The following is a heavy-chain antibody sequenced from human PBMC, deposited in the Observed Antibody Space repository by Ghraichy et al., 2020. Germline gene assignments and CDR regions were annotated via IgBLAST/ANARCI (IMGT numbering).Heavy chain of an antibody. CDR3: ARVEPLYGNPENYGLDV. D-gene: IGHD4-17*01. CDR1: GDSITNYY. CDR2: IYYSGSS. J-gene: IGHJ6*02. Sequence: SETLSLTCTVSGDSITNYYWTWIRQPPGKGLEWIGYIYYSGSSDYNPSLKSRVTIPVDTSKNQVSLKLRSVTAADTAVYYCARVEPLYGNPENYGLDVWGQGTTVTVSS. V-gene: IGHV4-59*01.